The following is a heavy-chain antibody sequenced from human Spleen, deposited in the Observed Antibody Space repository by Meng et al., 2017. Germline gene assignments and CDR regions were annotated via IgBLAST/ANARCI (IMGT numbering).Heavy chain of an antibody. D-gene: IGHD6-19*01. CDR2: IYYSGST. CDR3: ATPAGTGDDY. Sequence: SETLSLTCTVSGGSISSYYWGWIRQPPGKGLEWIGSIYYSGSTYYNPSLKSRVTISVDTSKNQFSLKLSSVTAADTAVYYCATPAGTGDDYWGQGTLVTVSS. J-gene: IGHJ4*02. V-gene: IGHV4-39*07. CDR1: GGSISSYY.